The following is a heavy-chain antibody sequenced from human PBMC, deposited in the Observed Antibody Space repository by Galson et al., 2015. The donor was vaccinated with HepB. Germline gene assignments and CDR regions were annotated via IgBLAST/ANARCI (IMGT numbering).Heavy chain of an antibody. CDR1: GFSLSSNHVG. CDR2: IYWDDDE. J-gene: IGHJ5*01. V-gene: IGHV2-5*02. CDR3: THGSGWLLDS. D-gene: IGHD6-19*01. Sequence: PALVKPTQTLTLTCTFSGFSLSSNHVGVGWIRQLPGKALEWLAFIYWDDDERYSPSLRTRLTITKDTSKNRVVLTLTNVDPVDTATYYCTHGSGWLLDSWGQGTLVTVSS.